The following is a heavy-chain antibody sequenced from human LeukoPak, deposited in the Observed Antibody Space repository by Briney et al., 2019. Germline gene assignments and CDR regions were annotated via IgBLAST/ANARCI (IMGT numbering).Heavy chain of an antibody. J-gene: IGHJ5*02. V-gene: IGHV4-39*07. CDR2: IYYSGSI. Sequence: SETLSLTCTVSGGSISSSSYYWGWIRQPPGKGLEWIGSIYYSGSIYYNPSLKSRVTISVDTSKNQFSLKLSSVTAADTAVYYCARGGPNWFDPWGQGTLVTVSS. CDR3: ARGGPNWFDP. CDR1: GGSISSSSYY.